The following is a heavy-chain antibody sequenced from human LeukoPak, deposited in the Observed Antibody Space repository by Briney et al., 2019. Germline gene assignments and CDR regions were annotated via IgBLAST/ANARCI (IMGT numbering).Heavy chain of an antibody. CDR3: AREHCSSTNCSYFGY. J-gene: IGHJ4*02. CDR2: ISSSGDAI. V-gene: IGHV3-48*03. CDR1: GFTFSSYE. Sequence: SGGSLRLSCAASGFTFSSYEMNWVRQAPGKGLEWVSYISSSGDAIYYADSVEGRFTISRDNAKNSLYLQMNSLRAEDTAVYYCAREHCSSTNCSYFGYWGQGTLVTVSS. D-gene: IGHD2-2*01.